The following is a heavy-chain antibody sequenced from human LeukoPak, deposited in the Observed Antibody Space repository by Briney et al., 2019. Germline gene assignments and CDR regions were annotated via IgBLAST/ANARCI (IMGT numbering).Heavy chain of an antibody. D-gene: IGHD2-15*01. CDR3: ARLLGYCSGGSCYWGDAFDI. CDR2: INPNSGGT. V-gene: IGHV1-2*02. Sequence: ASVKVSCKASGYTFTGYYMHWVRQAPGQGLEWMGWINPNSGGTNYAQKFRGRVTMTRDTSISTAYMELSRLRSDDTAVYYCARLLGYCSGGSCYWGDAFDIWGQGTMVTVSS. CDR1: GYTFTGYY. J-gene: IGHJ3*02.